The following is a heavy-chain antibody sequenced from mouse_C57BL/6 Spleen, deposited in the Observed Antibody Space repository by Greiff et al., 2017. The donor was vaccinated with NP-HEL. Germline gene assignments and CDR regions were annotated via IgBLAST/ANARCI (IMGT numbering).Heavy chain of an antibody. J-gene: IGHJ4*01. V-gene: IGHV1-52*01. CDR1: GYTFTSYW. CDR3: ARWLLRYYAMDY. D-gene: IGHD2-3*01. Sequence: VQLQQPGAELVRPGSSVKLSCKASGYTFTSYWMHWVKQRPIQGLEWIGNIDPSDSETHYNQKFKDKATLTVDTSSSTAYMQLSSLTSEDSAVYYCARWLLRYYAMDYWGQGTSVTVSS. CDR2: IDPSDSET.